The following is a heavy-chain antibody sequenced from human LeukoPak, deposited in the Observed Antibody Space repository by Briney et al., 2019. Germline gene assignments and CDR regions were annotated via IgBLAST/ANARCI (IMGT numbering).Heavy chain of an antibody. CDR1: GGSISSYY. D-gene: IGHD2-2*01. CDR2: IYTSGST. V-gene: IGHV4-4*07. J-gene: IGHJ3*02. CDR3: ARARYCSSTSCYQAFDI. Sequence: SETLSLTCTVSGGSISSYYWSWIRQPAGKGLEWIGRIYTSGSTNYNPSLKSRVTISVDTSKNQFSLKLSSVTAADTAVYYCARARYCSSTSCYQAFDIWGQGTMVTVSS.